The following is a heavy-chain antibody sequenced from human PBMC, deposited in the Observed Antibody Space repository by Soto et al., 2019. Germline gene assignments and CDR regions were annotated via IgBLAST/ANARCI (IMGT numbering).Heavy chain of an antibody. CDR1: GFTLKSYA. V-gene: IGHV3-23*01. CDR3: AKDQVEYCSAFSCFGALDY. CDR2: ISGSSASI. D-gene: IGHD6-19*01. J-gene: IGHJ4*02. Sequence: GGSLRLSCAASGFTLKSYAMGWVRQTPGKGLEWVSVISGSSASIYYADSVKGRFTISRDNSKNTVYLQMNSLRPEDTAIYYCAKDQVEYCSAFSCFGALDYWGQGTLVTVSS.